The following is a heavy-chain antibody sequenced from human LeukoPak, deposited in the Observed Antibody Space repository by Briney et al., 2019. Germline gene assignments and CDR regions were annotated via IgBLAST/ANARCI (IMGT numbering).Heavy chain of an antibody. D-gene: IGHD1-26*01. CDR1: GYTFTAYD. Sequence: ASVKVSCKASGYTFTAYDLNWVRQATGQGREWVGWMNPNSGHTGYPQKFQGRVTMTRKTSISPTYMELSSLRSDDTALFYCARNNSGSREQPHWGQGTLVTVSS. V-gene: IGHV1-8*01. J-gene: IGHJ1*01. CDR2: MNPNSGHT. CDR3: ARNNSGSREQPH.